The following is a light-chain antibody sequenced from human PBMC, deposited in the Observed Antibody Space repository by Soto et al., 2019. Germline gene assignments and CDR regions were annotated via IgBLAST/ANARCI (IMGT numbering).Light chain of an antibody. CDR2: HVS. CDR1: SSVVGSYNY. J-gene: IGLJ1*01. CDR3: SSYTDSSPFV. Sequence: QSVLTQPASVSGSPGQSITISCTGTSSVVGSYNYVSWYQHHPGKAPKLMIYHVSNRPSGVSNRFSGSKSGNTASLTISGLQAEDEADYYCSSYTDSSPFVFGTGTKATVL. V-gene: IGLV2-14*03.